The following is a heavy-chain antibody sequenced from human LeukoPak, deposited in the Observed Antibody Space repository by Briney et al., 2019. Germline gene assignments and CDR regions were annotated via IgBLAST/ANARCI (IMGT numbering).Heavy chain of an antibody. CDR1: GYTFTSYG. Sequence: GASVKVSCKASGYTFTSYGISWVRQATGQGLEWMGWMNPNSGNTGYAQKFQGRVTMTRNTSISTAYMELSSLRSEDTAVYYCARATQYYDFWSGYCDYWGQGTLVTVSS. J-gene: IGHJ4*02. CDR3: ARATQYYDFWSGYCDY. D-gene: IGHD3-3*01. CDR2: MNPNSGNT. V-gene: IGHV1-8*02.